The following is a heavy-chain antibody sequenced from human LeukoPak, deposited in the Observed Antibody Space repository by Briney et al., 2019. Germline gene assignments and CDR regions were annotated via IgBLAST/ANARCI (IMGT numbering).Heavy chain of an antibody. J-gene: IGHJ4*02. D-gene: IGHD2-21*02. CDR2: INHSGSS. Sequence: PSETLSLTCAVYGGSFSGYYWSWIRQPPGKGLEWIGEINHSGSSNYNPSLKGRVAISVDTSKSQFSLKLSSMTAADTAVYCCARPDGTAHFIPYWGQGTLVTVSS. CDR3: ARPDGTAHFIPY. CDR1: GGSFSGYY. V-gene: IGHV4-34*01.